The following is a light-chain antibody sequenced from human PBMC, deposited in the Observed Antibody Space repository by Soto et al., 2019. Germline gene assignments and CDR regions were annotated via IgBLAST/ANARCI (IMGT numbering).Light chain of an antibody. V-gene: IGKV3-11*01. CDR1: QSVGYH. CDR3: QQYKNWPPIT. CDR2: DAS. Sequence: EIVLTQSPATLSLSPGERATLSCRASQSVGYHLAWYQQEPGQAPRLLIYDASNRATGIPARFSGSGSGTDFTLAISSLEPEDFAVYYCQQYKNWPPITFGQGTRLEIK. J-gene: IGKJ5*01.